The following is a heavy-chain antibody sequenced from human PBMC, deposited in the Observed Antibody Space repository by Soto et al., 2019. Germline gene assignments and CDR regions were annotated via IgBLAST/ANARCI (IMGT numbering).Heavy chain of an antibody. J-gene: IGHJ5*02. CDR3: ARVRGSSWYNWFDL. D-gene: IGHD6-13*01. CDR1: VGSFNSSG. CDR2: IIPLFGTT. V-gene: IGHV1-69*13. Sequence: VKVSFQASVGSFNSSGISWVRQAPGQGLAWMGGIIPLFGTTNYARKLQGRVTITADESTSTVYMDLSSLTFDDTAVYYCARVRGSSWYNWFDLWGQGTLVTVSS.